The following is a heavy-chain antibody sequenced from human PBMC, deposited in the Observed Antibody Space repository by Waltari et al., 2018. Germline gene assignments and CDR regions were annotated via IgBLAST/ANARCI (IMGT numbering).Heavy chain of an antibody. D-gene: IGHD2-15*01. Sequence: QLQLQESGPGLVKPSETLSLTCTVSGGSISSSSYYWGWIRQPPGKGLEWIGSIYYSGSTYYNPSLKSRDTISVDTSKNQFSLKLSSVTAADTAVYYCARHVRLGYCSGGSCPPVGYYFDYWGQGTLVTVSS. V-gene: IGHV4-39*01. CDR2: IYYSGST. CDR3: ARHVRLGYCSGGSCPPVGYYFDY. J-gene: IGHJ4*02. CDR1: GGSISSSSYY.